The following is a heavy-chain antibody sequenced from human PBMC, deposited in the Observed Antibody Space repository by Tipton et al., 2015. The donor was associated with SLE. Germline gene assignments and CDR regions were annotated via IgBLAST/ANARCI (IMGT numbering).Heavy chain of an antibody. CDR2: ISYDGSNK. J-gene: IGHJ3*02. Sequence: SLRLSCAASGFTFSSYAMHWVRQAPGKGLEWVAVISYDGSNKYYADSVKGRFTISRDNSKNTLYLQMNSLRTEDTAVYYCSGGPRSDAFDIWGQGTMVTVSS. D-gene: IGHD3-16*01. CDR3: SGGPRSDAFDI. CDR1: GFTFSSYA. V-gene: IGHV3-30*04.